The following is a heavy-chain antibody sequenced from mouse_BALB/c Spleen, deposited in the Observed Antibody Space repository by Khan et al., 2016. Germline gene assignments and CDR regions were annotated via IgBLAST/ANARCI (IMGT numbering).Heavy chain of an antibody. CDR2: TNPTNGRT. D-gene: IGHD1-1*01. CDR3: ARIKKIVATYFDY. J-gene: IGHJ2*01. CDR1: GYTFTSYW. V-gene: IGHV1S81*02. Sequence: QVQLQQPGAELVKAGASVKMSCKASGYTFTSYWMHWVKQRLGQGLAWFAETNPTNGRTYYNETFKSKATLTVDKSPSTAYMLLSGPTFEDSAVDYCARIKKIVATYFDYWGQGTTLTVSS.